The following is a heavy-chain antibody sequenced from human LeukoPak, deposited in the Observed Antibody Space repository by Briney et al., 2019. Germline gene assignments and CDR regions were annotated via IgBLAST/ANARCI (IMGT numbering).Heavy chain of an antibody. D-gene: IGHD2-15*01. J-gene: IGHJ3*02. V-gene: IGHV3-21*01. CDR2: ISSSSSYI. CDR1: GFTFNKYA. Sequence: GGSLRLSCAASGFTFNKYAMNWVRQPPGKGLEWVSSISSSSSYIYYADSVKGRFTISRDNAKNSLYLQMNSLRAEDTAVYYCALVVAAFHDAFDIWGQGTMVTVSS. CDR3: ALVVAAFHDAFDI.